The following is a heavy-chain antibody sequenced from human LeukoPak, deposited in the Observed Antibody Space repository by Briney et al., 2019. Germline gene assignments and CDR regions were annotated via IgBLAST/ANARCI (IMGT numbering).Heavy chain of an antibody. V-gene: IGHV3-23*01. CDR1: GFTFSSYA. D-gene: IGHD3-10*01. CDR3: AKEGPFTYYYGSGSYYQFDY. J-gene: IGHJ4*02. Sequence: QSGGSLRLSCAASGFTFSSYAMSWVRQAPGKGLEWVSAISGSGGSTYYADSVKGRFTISRDNSKNTLYLQMNSLRAEDTAVYYCAKEGPFTYYYGSGSYYQFDYWGQGTLVTVSS. CDR2: ISGSGGST.